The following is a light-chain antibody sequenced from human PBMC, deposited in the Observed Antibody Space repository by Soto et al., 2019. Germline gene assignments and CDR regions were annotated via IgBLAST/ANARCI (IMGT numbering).Light chain of an antibody. J-gene: IGLJ3*02. CDR2: YDV. CDR3: QVWDGSTHHLV. CDR1: KVGSKS. V-gene: IGLV3-21*04. Sequence: SYELTQPPSVSVAPGRTAIITCGGSKVGSKSVHWYQQKPGQAPVLVIYYDVDRPSGIPERFSGSNSGDTATLTIASVEAGDEADYYCQVWDGSTHHLVFSGGTKLTVL.